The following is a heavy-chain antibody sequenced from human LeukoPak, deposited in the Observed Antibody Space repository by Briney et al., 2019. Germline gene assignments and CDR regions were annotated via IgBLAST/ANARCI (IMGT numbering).Heavy chain of an antibody. V-gene: IGHV3-7*01. J-gene: IGHJ5*02. CDR3: AREASLYCSGNDCYWAFDR. CDR1: GFTFNSYW. CDR2: IKQDESKR. D-gene: IGHD2-15*01. Sequence: GGSLRLSCAVSGFTFNSYWMTWVRQAPGKGLEWVANIKQDESKRYYVDSVKGRFTISRDNAKNSLYLQINSLRAEDTAVYYCAREASLYCSGNDCYWAFDRWGQGTLVTVSS.